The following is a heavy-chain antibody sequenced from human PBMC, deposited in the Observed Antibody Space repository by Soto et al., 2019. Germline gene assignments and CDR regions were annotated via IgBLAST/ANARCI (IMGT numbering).Heavy chain of an antibody. Sequence: PGGSLRLSCAASGFTFSNYAMHWVRQAPGKGLEWVALTSHDGNNEYSADSVRGRFTISRDNSKNTLILQMNSPRPEYTAVYYCAKDKGIFDWATSCFDDWGQGALVTVSS. CDR2: TSHDGNNE. CDR1: GFTFSNYA. CDR3: AKDKGIFDWATSCFDD. V-gene: IGHV3-30*18. J-gene: IGHJ4*02. D-gene: IGHD3-9*01.